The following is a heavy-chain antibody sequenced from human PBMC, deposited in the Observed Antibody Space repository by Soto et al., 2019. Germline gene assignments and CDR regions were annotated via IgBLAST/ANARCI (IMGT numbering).Heavy chain of an antibody. CDR2: ISPGGDRI. D-gene: IGHD2-8*01. CDR3: TKSADSAGWGVDF. J-gene: IGHJ4*02. V-gene: IGHV3-48*02. Sequence: EVQLVESGGGLVQPGGSLRLSCVASGFMFDSYAMNWVRQAPGKGLEWVSYISPGGDRIYYAESLKGRITISRDNARNSLSLHMNILSDEDTAVYYGTKSADSAGWGVDFWGQGTLVTVSS. CDR1: GFMFDSYA.